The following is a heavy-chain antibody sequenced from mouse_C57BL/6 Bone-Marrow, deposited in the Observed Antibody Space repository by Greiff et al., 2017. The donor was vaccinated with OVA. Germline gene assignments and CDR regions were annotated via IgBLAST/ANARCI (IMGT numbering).Heavy chain of an antibody. J-gene: IGHJ2*01. V-gene: IGHV5-16*01. CDR1: GFTFSDYY. Sequence: EVHLVESEGGLVQPGSSMKLSCTASGFTFSDYYMAWVRQVPEKGLEWVANINYDGSSTYYLDSLKSRFIISRDNAKNILYLQMSSLKSEDTATYYCAREGTAQALDYWGQGTTLTVSS. D-gene: IGHD3-2*02. CDR2: INYDGSST. CDR3: AREGTAQALDY.